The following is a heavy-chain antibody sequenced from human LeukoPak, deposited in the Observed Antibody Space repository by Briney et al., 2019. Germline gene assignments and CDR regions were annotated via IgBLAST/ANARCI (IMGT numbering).Heavy chain of an antibody. CDR2: IYTSGST. V-gene: IGHV4-61*02. Sequence: SETLSLTCTVSGGSISSGSYYWSWIRQPAGKGLEWIGRIYTSGSTNYNPSLKSRVTISVDTSKNQFSLKLRSVTAADTAVYYCASPTNWGQGTLVTVSS. CDR1: GGSISSGSYY. CDR3: ASPTN. J-gene: IGHJ4*02.